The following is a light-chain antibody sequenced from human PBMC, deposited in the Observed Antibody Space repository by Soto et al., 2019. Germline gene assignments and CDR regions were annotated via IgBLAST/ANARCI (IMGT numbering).Light chain of an antibody. Sequence: ENVLTQSPATLSLSPGERASLSCRASQSVSSYLAWYQQKPGQAPRLLIYDASDRATGIPARFSGSGSGTDFTLTISSLEPEDFAVYYCQQRGNWPITFGQGTRLEVK. V-gene: IGKV3-11*01. J-gene: IGKJ5*01. CDR3: QQRGNWPIT. CDR1: QSVSSY. CDR2: DAS.